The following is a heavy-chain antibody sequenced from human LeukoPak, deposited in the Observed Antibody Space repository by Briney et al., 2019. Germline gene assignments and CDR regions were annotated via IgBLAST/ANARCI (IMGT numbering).Heavy chain of an antibody. J-gene: IGHJ6*02. CDR1: GYSFTSYW. D-gene: IGHD6-13*01. Sequence: LGESLKISCKGSGYSFTSYWIGWVRQMPGKGLEWMGIIYPGDSDTRYSPSFQGQVTISADKSISTAYLQWSSLKASDTAMYYCASQGAIAAAGENYYYYYGMDVWGQGTTVTVSS. CDR2: IYPGDSDT. V-gene: IGHV5-51*01. CDR3: ASQGAIAAAGENYYYYYGMDV.